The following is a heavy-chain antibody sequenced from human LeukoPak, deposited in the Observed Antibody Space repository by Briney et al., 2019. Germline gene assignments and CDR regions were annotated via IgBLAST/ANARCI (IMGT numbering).Heavy chain of an antibody. J-gene: IGHJ5*02. CDR1: GGTFSSYA. CDR3: ARADSSSWYTSGDWFDL. D-gene: IGHD6-13*01. CDR2: IIPIFGTA. Sequence: SVKVSCKASGGTFSSYAISWVRQAPGQGLEWMGGIIPIFGTANYAQKFQGRVTITTDESTSTAYMELSSLRSEDTAVYYCARADSSSWYTSGDWFDLWGQGTQVTVSS. V-gene: IGHV1-69*05.